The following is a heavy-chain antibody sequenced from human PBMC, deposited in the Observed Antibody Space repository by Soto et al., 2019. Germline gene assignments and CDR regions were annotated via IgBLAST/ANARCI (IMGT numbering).Heavy chain of an antibody. V-gene: IGHV3-7*03. CDR2: ISGSEK. D-gene: IGHD5-12*01. Sequence: PGGSLRLSCAASGFTFSNYAMSWVRQAPGKGLEWVSIISGSEKYYVDSVKGRFTISRDNAKNSLYLQMNSLRAEDTAVYYCARDWSGYDYFDYWGQGTLVTVSS. J-gene: IGHJ4*02. CDR1: GFTFSNYA. CDR3: ARDWSGYDYFDY.